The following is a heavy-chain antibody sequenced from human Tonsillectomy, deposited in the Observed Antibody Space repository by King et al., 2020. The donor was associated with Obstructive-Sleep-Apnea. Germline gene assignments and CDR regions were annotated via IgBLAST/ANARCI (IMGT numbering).Heavy chain of an antibody. J-gene: IGHJ3*02. Sequence: VQLVESGGGLVQPGRSLRLSCAASGFTFDDYAMHWVRQAPGKGLEWVSGISWNSGNIGYADSVKGRFTISRDNAKTSLYLQMDSLRTEDTALYYCAKGYDISGGITFFDALDIWGQGALVTVSS. D-gene: IGHD3-9*01. CDR1: GFTFDDYA. V-gene: IGHV3-9*01. CDR2: ISWNSGNI. CDR3: AKGYDISGGITFFDALDI.